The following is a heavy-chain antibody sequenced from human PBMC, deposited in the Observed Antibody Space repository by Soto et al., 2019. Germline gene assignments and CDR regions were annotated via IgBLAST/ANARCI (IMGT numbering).Heavy chain of an antibody. CDR3: ARSSDREYCSGGSCYSAAVLREYYFDY. D-gene: IGHD2-15*01. J-gene: IGHJ4*02. V-gene: IGHV6-1*01. CDR2: TYYRSKWYN. Sequence: PSQTLSLTCAISGDSVSSNSAAWNWIRQSPSRGLEWLGRTYYRSKWYNDYAVSVKSRITINPDTSKNQFSLQLNSVTPEDTAVYYCARSSDREYCSGGSCYSAAVLREYYFDYWGQGTLVTVSS. CDR1: GDSVSSNSAA.